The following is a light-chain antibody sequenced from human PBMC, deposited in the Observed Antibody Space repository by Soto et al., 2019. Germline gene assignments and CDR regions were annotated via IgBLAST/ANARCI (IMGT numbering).Light chain of an antibody. J-gene: IGLJ1*01. V-gene: IGLV1-47*01. CDR3: AAWDDSLFDV. CDR1: SSNIGSNY. Sequence: QSVLTQPPSASGTPGQRVTISCSGSSSNIGSNYVYWYQQLPGTAPKLLIYRNNQRPSGVPDRFSGSKSGTSASLAISGLRSEDEADYYYAAWDDSLFDVFGTGTKLTVL. CDR2: RNN.